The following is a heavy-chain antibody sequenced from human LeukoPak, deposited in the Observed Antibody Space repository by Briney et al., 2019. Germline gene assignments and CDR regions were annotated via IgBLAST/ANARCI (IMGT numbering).Heavy chain of an antibody. CDR1: GFTFSSYW. D-gene: IGHD7-27*01. CDR2: IKEDGSDK. Sequence: GGSLRLSCAASGFTFSSYWMIWVRQAPGKGLEWVANIKEDGSDKRYAESVKGRFTISGDNAENTVYLQMNSLRAEDTAVYYCSRGNWGSSGGHCWGQGTLVTVSS. J-gene: IGHJ4*02. CDR3: SRGNWGSSGGHC. V-gene: IGHV3-7*01.